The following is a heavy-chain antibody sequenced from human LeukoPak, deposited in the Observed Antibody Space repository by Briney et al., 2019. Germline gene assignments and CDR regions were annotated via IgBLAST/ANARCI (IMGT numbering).Heavy chain of an antibody. CDR1: GFTFSNTW. CDR3: ARFVAGAFDY. CDR2: ISSSSSTI. D-gene: IGHD6-19*01. Sequence: PGGSLRLSCAASGFTFSNTWMSWVRQAPGKGLEWVSYISSSSSTIYYADSVKGRFTISRDNAKNSLYLQMNSLRDEDTAVYYCARFVAGAFDYWGQGTLVTVSS. V-gene: IGHV3-48*02. J-gene: IGHJ4*02.